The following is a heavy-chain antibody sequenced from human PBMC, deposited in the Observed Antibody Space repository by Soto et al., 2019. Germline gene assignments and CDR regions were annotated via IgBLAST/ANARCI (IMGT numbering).Heavy chain of an antibody. D-gene: IGHD6-13*01. CDR3: ARDQGVAAAGITWFDP. V-gene: IGHV4-4*07. CDR1: GASMNSYH. CDR2: THSSGST. Sequence: PSETLSLTCTVSGASMNSYHWSWIRQPAGKGLEWIGHTHSSGSTNYNPSLKSRVTMSVDTSKNQFSLRLMSLTAADTAVYYCARDQGVAAAGITWFDPWGQGSLVTVPQ. J-gene: IGHJ5*02.